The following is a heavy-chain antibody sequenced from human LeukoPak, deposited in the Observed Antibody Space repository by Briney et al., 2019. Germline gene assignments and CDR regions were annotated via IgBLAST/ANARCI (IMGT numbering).Heavy chain of an antibody. Sequence: SVKVSCKASGYTFTSYGISWVRQAPGQGLEWMGGIIPIFGTANYAQKFQGRVTITADKSTSTAYMELSSLRSEDTAVYYCARYYDSSGYYYDYWGQGTLVTVSS. V-gene: IGHV1-69*06. J-gene: IGHJ4*02. CDR2: IIPIFGTA. D-gene: IGHD3-22*01. CDR1: GYTFTSYG. CDR3: ARYYDSSGYYYDY.